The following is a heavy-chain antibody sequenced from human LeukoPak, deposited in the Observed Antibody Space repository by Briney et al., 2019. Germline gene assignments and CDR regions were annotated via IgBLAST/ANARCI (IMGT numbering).Heavy chain of an antibody. CDR1: GFTFSSYA. V-gene: IGHV3-64*01. CDR2: ISSNGGST. Sequence: GGSLRLSCAASGFTFSSYAMHWVRQAPGKGLEYVSAISSNGGSTYYANSVKGRFTISRDNSKNTLYLQMNSLRAEDTALYYCTKTIDVPAAQVGSYYYYGMDVWGQGTTVTVSS. D-gene: IGHD2-2*01. CDR3: TKTIDVPAAQVGSYYYYGMDV. J-gene: IGHJ6*02.